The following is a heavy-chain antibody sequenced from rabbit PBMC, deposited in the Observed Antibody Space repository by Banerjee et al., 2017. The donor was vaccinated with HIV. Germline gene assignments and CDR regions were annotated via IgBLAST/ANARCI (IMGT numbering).Heavy chain of an antibody. D-gene: IGHD6-1*01. CDR1: GFSFSSSYW. V-gene: IGHV1S45*01. CDR3: ARDRANDDSHVYFDL. J-gene: IGHJ4*01. CDR2: IDVGSSENT. Sequence: QEQLEESGGDLVKPEGFLTLTCTASGFSFSSSYWICWVRQAPGKGLELIGCIDVGSSENTYYASWAKGRFTISKTSSTTVTLQMTSLTAADTATYFCARDRANDDSHVYFDLWGQGTLVTVS.